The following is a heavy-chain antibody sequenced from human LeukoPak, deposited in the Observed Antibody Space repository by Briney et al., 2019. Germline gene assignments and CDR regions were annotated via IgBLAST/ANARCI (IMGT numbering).Heavy chain of an antibody. D-gene: IGHD6-19*01. J-gene: IGHJ2*01. V-gene: IGHV4-59*01. CDR3: ARMYSSGWYFDL. CDR1: GFTFSSYA. CDR2: IYYSGST. Sequence: GSLRLSCAASGFTFSSYAISWIRQPPGKGLEWIGYIYYSGSTNYNSSLKSRVTISVDTSKSQLSLKLSSVIAADTAVYYCARMYSSGWYFDLWGRGTLVTVSS.